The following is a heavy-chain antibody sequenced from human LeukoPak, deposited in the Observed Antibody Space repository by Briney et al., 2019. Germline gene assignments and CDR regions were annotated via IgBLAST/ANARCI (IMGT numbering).Heavy chain of an antibody. CDR2: VSRSGGNT. CDR3: AKDRVNGDGWYYFDY. Sequence: GGSLRLSCAASGFTFTYSAMTWVRRAPGKGLEWVSTVSRSGGNTYYADSVKGRFTISRDNSENTVSLQMNSLRAQDTAVYYCAKDRVNGDGWYYFDYWGQGTLVTVSS. CDR1: GFTFTYSA. J-gene: IGHJ4*02. D-gene: IGHD3-10*01. V-gene: IGHV3-23*01.